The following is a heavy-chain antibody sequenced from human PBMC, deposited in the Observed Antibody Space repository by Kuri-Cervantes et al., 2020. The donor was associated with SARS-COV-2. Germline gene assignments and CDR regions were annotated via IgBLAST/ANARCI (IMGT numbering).Heavy chain of an antibody. CDR2: IYYSGST. CDR3: ARQGSSSWRGPLHFDY. D-gene: IGHD6-13*01. V-gene: IGHV4-59*08. CDR1: GGSISSYY. Sequence: GSLRLSCTVSGGSISSYYWSWIRQPPGKGLEWIGYIYYSGSTNYNPSLKSRVTISVDTSKNQFSLKLSSVTAADTAVYYCARQGSSSWRGPLHFDYWGHGTLVTVSS. J-gene: IGHJ4*01.